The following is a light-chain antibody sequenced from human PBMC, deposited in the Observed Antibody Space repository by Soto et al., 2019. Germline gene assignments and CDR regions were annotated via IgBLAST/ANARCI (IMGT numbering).Light chain of an antibody. CDR1: QSLVYSDGNTY. V-gene: IGKV2-30*01. Sequence: DVVMTQSPLSLPVTLGQPASISCRSSQSLVYSDGNTYLNWFQQRPGQSPRSLIYKVSNRDSGVPARFSGSGSGTDFTLKISRVEAEDVGVYYCMQGTRWPPWTFGQGTKVEIK. CDR2: KVS. J-gene: IGKJ1*01. CDR3: MQGTRWPPWT.